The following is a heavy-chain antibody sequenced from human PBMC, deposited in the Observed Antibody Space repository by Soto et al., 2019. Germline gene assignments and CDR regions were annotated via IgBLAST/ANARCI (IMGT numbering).Heavy chain of an antibody. Sequence: ELQLVESGGGLAQPGGSMRLSCAASGFTCSSYCMHWVRQAPGKRLEWVSRINDDGRRTSYADSVKGRFTISRANAKNMPFLQMNLPRHDDTSIYYSGRRHRPTCTSDYLGQGTLVTFS. CDR2: INDDGRRT. D-gene: IGHD1-1*01. V-gene: IGHV3-74*01. CDR1: GFTCSSYC. J-gene: IGHJ4*02. CDR3: GRRHRPTCTSDY.